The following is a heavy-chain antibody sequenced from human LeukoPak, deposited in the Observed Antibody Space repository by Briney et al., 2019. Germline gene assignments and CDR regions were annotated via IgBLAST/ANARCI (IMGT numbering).Heavy chain of an antibody. CDR1: GYTFTSYY. D-gene: IGHD1-26*01. CDR3: ARDNSVGDNAWWFDP. Sequence: ASVKVSCKASGYTFTSYYMHWVRQAPGQGLEWMGLINPTGGSTGYAQKFQGRVTMTRDMSTSTDYMELSSLRSEDAAIYYCARDNSVGDNAWWFDPWGQGTLVTVSS. CDR2: INPTGGST. J-gene: IGHJ5*02. V-gene: IGHV1-46*01.